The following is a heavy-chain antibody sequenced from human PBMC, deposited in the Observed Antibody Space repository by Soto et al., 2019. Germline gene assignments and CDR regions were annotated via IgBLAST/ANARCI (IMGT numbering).Heavy chain of an antibody. J-gene: IGHJ4*02. CDR3: ARGRTTTVTTLDYFDY. V-gene: IGHV4-59*01. D-gene: IGHD4-17*01. CDR1: GGSISSYY. Sequence: SETLSLTCTVSGGSISSYYWSWIRQPPGKGLEWIGYIYYSGSTNYNPSLKSRVTISVDTSKNQFSLKLSSVTAADTAVYYCARGRTTTVTTLDYFDYWGQGTLVTVSS. CDR2: IYYSGST.